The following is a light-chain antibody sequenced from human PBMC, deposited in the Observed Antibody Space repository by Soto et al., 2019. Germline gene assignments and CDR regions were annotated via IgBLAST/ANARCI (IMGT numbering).Light chain of an antibody. CDR2: LAS. V-gene: IGKV1-39*01. CDR3: QQSLDNPRT. CDR1: QKIHNF. J-gene: IGKJ4*01. Sequence: DIQLTQSPSSLSASVGDRVTITCRASQKIHNFLSWYQHKRGKAPKLLIFLASTLETGVPSRFAGSGSGTDFTLTISHLEPEDFATYYCQQSLDNPRTFGGGTRVGIQ.